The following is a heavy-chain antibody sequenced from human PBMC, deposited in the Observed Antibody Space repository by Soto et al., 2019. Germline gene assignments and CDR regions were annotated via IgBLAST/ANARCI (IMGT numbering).Heavy chain of an antibody. D-gene: IGHD3-10*01. CDR1: GFTFGTYW. V-gene: IGHV3-74*01. CDR3: VRGGLKSYWFDP. CDR2: ITGDASIT. J-gene: IGHJ5*02. Sequence: EVQLVESGGGLVQPGGSLRLSCAASGFTFGTYWMHWVRQAPEKGLVWVSRITGDASITNYADSVKGRFTISRDNAKNTLYLHMNSLRPEDTAVYYRVRGGLKSYWFDPWGQGTLVSVSS.